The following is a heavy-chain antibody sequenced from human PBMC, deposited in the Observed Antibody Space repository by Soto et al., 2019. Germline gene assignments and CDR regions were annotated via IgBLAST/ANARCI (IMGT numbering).Heavy chain of an antibody. D-gene: IGHD3-22*01. CDR3: ARDSGGIHYYDSTGPDY. V-gene: IGHV1-2*04. CDR1: GYTFTCYY. J-gene: IGHJ4*02. CDR2: INPNSGGT. Sequence: ASVKVSCKASGYTFTCYYMHWVRQAPGQGLEWMGWINPNSGGTNYAQKFQGWVTMTRDTSISTAYMELSRLRSDDTAVYYCARDSGGIHYYDSTGPDYCGEGTLVTVSS.